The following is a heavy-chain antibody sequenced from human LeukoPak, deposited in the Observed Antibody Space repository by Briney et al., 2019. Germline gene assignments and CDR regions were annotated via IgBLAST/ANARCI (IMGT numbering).Heavy chain of an antibody. J-gene: IGHJ5*02. V-gene: IGHV4-59*12. CDR3: ARGRVYYDILTGYQPPNWFDP. D-gene: IGHD3-9*01. Sequence: SETLSLTCIVSVGSLSSYYWSWIRQPPARGLGWVGYIYYSGSASYSPSLKSRATISVDTSKNQFSLKLSSVTAADTAVYYCARGRVYYDILTGYQPPNWFDPWGQGTLVTVSS. CDR2: IYYSGSA. CDR1: VGSLSSYY.